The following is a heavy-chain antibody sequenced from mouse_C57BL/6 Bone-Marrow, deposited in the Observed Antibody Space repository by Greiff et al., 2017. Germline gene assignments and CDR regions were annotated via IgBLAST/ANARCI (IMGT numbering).Heavy chain of an antibody. CDR1: GFTFSSYG. V-gene: IGHV5-6*02. CDR3: AKHYYAIDY. Sequence: EVMLVESGGDLVKPGGSLKLSCAASGFTFSSYGMSWVRQTPDKRLEWVATISSGGSYTYYPDSVKGRFTISRDNAKNTLYLQMSSLKSEDTSMYYCAKHYYAIDYWGQGTSLTVSS. J-gene: IGHJ4*01. CDR2: ISSGGSYT.